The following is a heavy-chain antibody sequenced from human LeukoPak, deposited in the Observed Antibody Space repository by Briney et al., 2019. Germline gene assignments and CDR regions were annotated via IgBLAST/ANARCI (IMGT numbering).Heavy chain of an antibody. Sequence: ASVKVSRKDSRYSLTIYGTRWVRQAPEQGREWMGWISRHNDKTNYAQKLQGSDTMPKDTPTTPAHMELTTLRSDDTAFFYCAKQEGMTGPPPADWGQGTLVTVSS. V-gene: IGHV1-18*01. CDR2: ISRHNDKT. CDR1: RYSLTIYG. J-gene: IGHJ4*02. CDR3: AKQEGMTGPPPAD. D-gene: IGHD3-9*01.